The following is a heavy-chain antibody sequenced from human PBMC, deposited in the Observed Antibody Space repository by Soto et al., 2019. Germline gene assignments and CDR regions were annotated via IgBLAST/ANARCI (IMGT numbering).Heavy chain of an antibody. V-gene: IGHV3-30*02. Sequence: GSLILSCEVSGFTFSTHGMHWVRPAPGKGLEWVAGTPYDGTNKYYARSVQGRFTISRENSMKTLYLQMNSLRTEDREVDYCAKELSGARWEYDALDVWGQGTTVTVSS. D-gene: IGHD1-26*01. CDR2: TPYDGTNK. CDR3: AKELSGARWEYDALDV. J-gene: IGHJ6*02. CDR1: GFTFSTHG.